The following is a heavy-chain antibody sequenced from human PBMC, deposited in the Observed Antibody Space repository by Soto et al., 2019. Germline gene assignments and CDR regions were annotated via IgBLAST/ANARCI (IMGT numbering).Heavy chain of an antibody. J-gene: IGHJ4*02. CDR1: GGSFSGYY. CDR2: INHSGST. Sequence: QVQLQQWGAGLLKPSETLSLTCAVYGGSFSGYYWSWIRQPPGKGLEWIGEINHSGSTNYNPSLKRRVTISVDTSKNQFSLKLSSVTAADTAVYYCAREDCSGGSCYSLLDYWGQGTLVTVSS. V-gene: IGHV4-34*01. D-gene: IGHD2-15*01. CDR3: AREDCSGGSCYSLLDY.